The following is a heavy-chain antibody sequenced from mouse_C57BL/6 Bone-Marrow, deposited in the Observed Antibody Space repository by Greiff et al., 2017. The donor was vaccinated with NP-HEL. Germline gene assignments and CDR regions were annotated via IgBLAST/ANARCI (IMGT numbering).Heavy chain of an antibody. CDR1: GFNIKDDY. J-gene: IGHJ3*01. CDR3: TTVITTVVASTRFAY. Sequence: EVQLQQSGAELVRPGASVKLSCTASGFNIKDDYMHWVKQRPEQGLEWIGWIDPENGDTEYASKFQGTATITADTSSNTAYLQLSSLTAEDTAVYYCTTVITTVVASTRFAYWGQGTLVTVSA. V-gene: IGHV14-4*01. CDR2: IDPENGDT. D-gene: IGHD1-1*01.